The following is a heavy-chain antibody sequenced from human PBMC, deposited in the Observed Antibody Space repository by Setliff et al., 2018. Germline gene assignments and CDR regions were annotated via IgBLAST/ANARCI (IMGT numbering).Heavy chain of an antibody. CDR3: ARESVGPLDDGWDF. D-gene: IGHD1-26*01. CDR2: IQPDRGVT. J-gene: IGHJ3*01. CDR1: GYTFTGHY. Sequence: RASVKVSCKSSGYTFTGHYIHWLRQAPGQGPEWMGWIQPDRGVTKYEPRFQDRVIMTRDTSITTTYMEVTRLRSDDTAIYYCARESVGPLDDGWDFWGQGTKVTVSS. V-gene: IGHV1-2*02.